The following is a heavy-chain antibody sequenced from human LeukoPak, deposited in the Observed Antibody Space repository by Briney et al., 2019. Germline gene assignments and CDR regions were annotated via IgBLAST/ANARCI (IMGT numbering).Heavy chain of an antibody. CDR1: GFNFSSSG. CDR2: ISFEGSNK. V-gene: IGHV3-30-3*01. CDR3: ARPKWGLHYFEN. Sequence: PGGSLRLSCAASGFNFSSSGMHWVRQAPGKGLEWLTVISFEGSNKYYADSVKGRFTISRDNSKNTLYLHMSTLRTEDTAVYYCARPKWGLHYFENWGQGTLVTVSS. J-gene: IGHJ4*02. D-gene: IGHD2-8*01.